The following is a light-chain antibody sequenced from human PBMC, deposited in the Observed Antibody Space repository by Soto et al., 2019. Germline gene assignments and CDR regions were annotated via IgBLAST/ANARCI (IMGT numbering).Light chain of an antibody. J-gene: IGLJ2*01. CDR2: EVN. CDR3: SSHAVDYMI. CDR1: GRDVGAYNY. Sequence: QSALTQPPSASGSPGQSVTISCTGTGRDVGAYNYVSWYQQHPGKAPKLIVYEVNKRPSGVPDRFSGSKSGNTASLTVSGLQGDDEADYYFSSHAVDYMIFGGGTKLTVL. V-gene: IGLV2-8*01.